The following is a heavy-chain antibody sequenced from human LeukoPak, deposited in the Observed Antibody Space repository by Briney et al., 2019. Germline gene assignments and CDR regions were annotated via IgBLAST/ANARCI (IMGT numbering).Heavy chain of an antibody. CDR2: IHPSSGDT. CDR3: ARKRGVGVDANAFDV. Sequence: GASVKVSCKPSGYTLTAYYVHWVRQAPGQGLESMRWIHPSSGDTNYAQRFQGRVTLTTDTSISPAYMELSRLRSDDTAVYYCARKRGVGVDANAFDVWGQGTMITVSS. CDR1: GYTLTAYY. V-gene: IGHV1-2*02. D-gene: IGHD3-3*01. J-gene: IGHJ3*01.